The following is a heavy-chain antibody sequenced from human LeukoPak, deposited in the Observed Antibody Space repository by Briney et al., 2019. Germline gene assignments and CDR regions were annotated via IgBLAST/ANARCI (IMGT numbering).Heavy chain of an antibody. Sequence: GASVKVSCKASGYTFTSYGISWVRQAPGQGLEWMGWISAYNGNTSYAQKVQGRVTMTTDTSTSTAYMEVRSLRSDDTAVYYCARHVTYYSDSSGHDLADYWGQGTLVTVSS. D-gene: IGHD3-22*01. CDR3: ARHVTYYSDSSGHDLADY. V-gene: IGHV1-18*01. CDR2: ISAYNGNT. J-gene: IGHJ4*02. CDR1: GYTFTSYG.